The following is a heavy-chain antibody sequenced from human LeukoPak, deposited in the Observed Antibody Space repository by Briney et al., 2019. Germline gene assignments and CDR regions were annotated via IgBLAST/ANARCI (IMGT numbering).Heavy chain of an antibody. D-gene: IGHD2-15*01. V-gene: IGHV3-43*01. J-gene: IGHJ4*02. CDR3: AKDYTYCSGNNCYSWYFDY. CDR1: GFTFDDYT. Sequence: GGSLRLSCAASGFTFDDYTMHWVRQAPGKGLEWVCLISWDASITYYADSVKGRFTISRDNSKNSLYLKMNSLRTEDTGLYYCAKDYTYCSGNNCYSWYFDYWGQGTLVTVSS. CDR2: ISWDASIT.